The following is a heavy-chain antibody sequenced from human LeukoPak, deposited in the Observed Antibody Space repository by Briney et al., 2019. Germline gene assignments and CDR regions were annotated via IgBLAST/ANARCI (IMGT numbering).Heavy chain of an antibody. D-gene: IGHD3-3*01. CDR3: ARDSDYAFWNGYFTIVY. J-gene: IGHJ4*02. Sequence: GGSLRLSCAASGFIFSNYAMHWVRQAPGKGLEWVSLISYDGSNKYYADSVKGRFTISRDNSKNTLNLQMNSLRAEDTAVYYCARDSDYAFWNGYFTIVYGGQGTVVTVS. CDR1: GFIFSNYA. CDR2: ISYDGSNK. V-gene: IGHV3-30-3*01.